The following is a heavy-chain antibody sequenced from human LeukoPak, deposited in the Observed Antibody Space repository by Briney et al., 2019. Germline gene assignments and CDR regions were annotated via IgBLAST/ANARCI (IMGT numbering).Heavy chain of an antibody. Sequence: SETLSLTCTVSGRSLSRYYWSWIRQPPGKGLEWIGHIYYSGSTNYNPSLKSRVTISVDTSKNQVSLKLSSVTAADTAVYYCAREGGGDIWSGYYNDYYHMDVWGKGTTVTVSS. CDR3: AREGGGDIWSGYYNDYYHMDV. D-gene: IGHD3-3*01. CDR1: GRSLSRYY. J-gene: IGHJ6*03. CDR2: IYYSGST. V-gene: IGHV4-59*01.